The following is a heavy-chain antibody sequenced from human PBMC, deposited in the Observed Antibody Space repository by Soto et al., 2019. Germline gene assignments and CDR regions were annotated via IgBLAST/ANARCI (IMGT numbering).Heavy chain of an antibody. CDR1: GGSISSGDYY. CDR3: ARVTAVVGATSGDY. V-gene: IGHV4-30-4*01. Sequence: TSETLSLTCSVSGGSISSGDYYWSWIRQPPGKGLEWIGYIYYSGSTYYNPSLKSRLTISLDTSKNQFSLKLSSVTAADTAVYYCARVTAVVGATSGDYWGQGILVTVSS. D-gene: IGHD1-26*01. CDR2: IYYSGST. J-gene: IGHJ4*02.